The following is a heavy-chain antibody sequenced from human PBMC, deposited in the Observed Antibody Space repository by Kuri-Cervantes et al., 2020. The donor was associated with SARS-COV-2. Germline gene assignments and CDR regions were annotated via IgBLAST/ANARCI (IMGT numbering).Heavy chain of an antibody. V-gene: IGHV3-30*03. CDR3: ARDLSGYPVDY. CDR1: GFSFSSYS. CDR2: ISYDGSNK. Sequence: GESLKISCAASGFSFSSYSMNWVRQAPGKGLEWVAVISYDGSNKYYADSVKGRFTISRDNSKNTLYLQMNSLRAEDTAVYYCARDLSGYPVDYWGQGTLVTVSS. D-gene: IGHD3-22*01. J-gene: IGHJ4*02.